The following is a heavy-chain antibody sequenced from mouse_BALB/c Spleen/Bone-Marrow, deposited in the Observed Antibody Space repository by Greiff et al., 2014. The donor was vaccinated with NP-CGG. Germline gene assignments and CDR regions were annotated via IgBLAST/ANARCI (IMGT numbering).Heavy chain of an antibody. CDR2: IAHANGNT. D-gene: IGHD1-1*01. Sequence: VQLQQSGAALVKPGASVKLSCTASGFNIKDTYMHWVTQRPEQGLERIGRIAHANGNTKYDPKFQGKATIKADTSSNPAYLQLSSLTSEDTAVYYCANYYYGSHFDYWGQGTTLTVSS. J-gene: IGHJ2*01. CDR3: ANYYYGSHFDY. CDR1: GFNIKDTY. V-gene: IGHV14-3*02.